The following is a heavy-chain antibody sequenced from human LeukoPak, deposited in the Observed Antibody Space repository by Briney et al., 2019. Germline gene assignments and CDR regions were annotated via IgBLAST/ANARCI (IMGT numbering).Heavy chain of an antibody. Sequence: PSETLSLTCAVYGGSFSGYYWSWIRQPPGKGLEWIGEINHSGSTNYNPSLKSRVTISVDTSKNQFSLKLSSVTAADTAVYYCARRPLDYYGSGSGFDYWGQGTLVTVSS. V-gene: IGHV4-34*01. CDR2: INHSGST. CDR3: ARRPLDYYGSGSGFDY. J-gene: IGHJ4*02. CDR1: GGSFSGYY. D-gene: IGHD3-10*01.